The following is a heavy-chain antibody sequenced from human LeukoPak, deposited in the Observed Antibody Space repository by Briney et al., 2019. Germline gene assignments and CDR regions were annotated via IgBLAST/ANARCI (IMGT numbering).Heavy chain of an antibody. D-gene: IGHD2-15*01. CDR2: INSDGGST. Sequence: GGSLRLSCVASGFTFSSYAMHWVRQTPGKGLEYVSGINSDGGSTHYANSVKGRFTISRDNSKNTLYLQMNSLRAEDTAVYYCAKEAADCSGGSCYWWGYYYYYYMDVWGKGTTVTVSS. J-gene: IGHJ6*03. CDR1: GFTFSSYA. V-gene: IGHV3-64*01. CDR3: AKEAADCSGGSCYWWGYYYYYYMDV.